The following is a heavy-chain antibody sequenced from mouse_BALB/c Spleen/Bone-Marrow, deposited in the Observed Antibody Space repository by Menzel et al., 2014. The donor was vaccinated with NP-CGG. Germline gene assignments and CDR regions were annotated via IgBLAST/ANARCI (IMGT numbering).Heavy chain of an antibody. CDR3: ARDSFLITRALDY. Sequence: VKLVESGPGLVAPSQSLSITCTVSGFSLTGYGVSWVRQSPGKGLEWLGMIWGDGSTDYNSALKSRLSMSKDNSKSQVFLKMNSLQTDDTARYYCARDSFLITRALDYWGQGTSVTVSS. CDR2: IWGDGST. D-gene: IGHD2-4*01. CDR1: GFSLTGYG. V-gene: IGHV2-6-7*01. J-gene: IGHJ4*01.